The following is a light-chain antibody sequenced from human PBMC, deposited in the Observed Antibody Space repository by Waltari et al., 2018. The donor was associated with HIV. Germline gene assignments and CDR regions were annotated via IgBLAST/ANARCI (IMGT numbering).Light chain of an antibody. CDR2: QDS. CDR3: PAWDSSTVA. CDR1: KLGAKY. J-gene: IGLJ2*01. V-gene: IGLV3-1*01. Sequence: SYEVTQPPSVSVSPGQTASITCSGDKLGAKYACWYQQRLGQSPVLVIYQDSKRPSATPERLSGSNSRNPATLTITGTQAMDEADYSCPAWDSSTVAIGGGPKLTVL.